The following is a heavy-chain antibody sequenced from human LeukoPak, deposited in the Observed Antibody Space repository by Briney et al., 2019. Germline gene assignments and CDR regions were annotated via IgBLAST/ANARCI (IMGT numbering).Heavy chain of an antibody. CDR2: IYYSGST. CDR1: GVSINSHY. Sequence: SDTLSLTCTVSGVSINSHYWSWIRQSPGKGLEWIGDIYYSGSTKYNGYLKSRVTISVDTAKNHLSLRLSSVLAADTAIYYCVRRDNTGWNYFDYWGQGILVTVSS. CDR3: VRRDNTGWNYFDY. J-gene: IGHJ4*02. V-gene: IGHV4-59*08. D-gene: IGHD6-19*01.